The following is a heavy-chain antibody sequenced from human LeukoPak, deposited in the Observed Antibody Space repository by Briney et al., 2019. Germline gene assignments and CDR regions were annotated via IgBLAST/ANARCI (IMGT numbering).Heavy chain of an antibody. Sequence: GASVKVSCKASGFTFTSSAVQWVRQARGQRLEWIGWIVVGSGNTNSAQKFQERVTITRDMSTSTAYMELSSLRSEDTAVYYCAADSGSSFYFDYWGQGTLVTVSS. J-gene: IGHJ4*02. D-gene: IGHD1-26*01. CDR2: IVVGSGNT. CDR3: AADSGSSFYFDY. V-gene: IGHV1-58*01. CDR1: GFTFTSSA.